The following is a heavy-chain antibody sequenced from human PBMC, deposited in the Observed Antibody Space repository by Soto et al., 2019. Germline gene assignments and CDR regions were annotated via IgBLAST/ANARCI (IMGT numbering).Heavy chain of an antibody. D-gene: IGHD6-13*01. J-gene: IGHJ3*02. V-gene: IGHV4-39*01. Sequence: SETLSLTCTVSGGSISSSSYYWGWIRQPPGKGLEWIGSIYYSGSTYYNPSLKSRVTISVDTSKNQFSLKLSSVTAADTAVYYCARHKIAAAGTGTFDIWGQGTMVTVSS. CDR2: IYYSGST. CDR1: GGSISSSSYY. CDR3: ARHKIAAAGTGTFDI.